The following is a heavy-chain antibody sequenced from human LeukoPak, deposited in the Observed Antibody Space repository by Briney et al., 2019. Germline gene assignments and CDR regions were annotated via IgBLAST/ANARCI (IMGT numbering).Heavy chain of an antibody. J-gene: IGHJ6*02. CDR3: AKGLGGNFYYYYGMDV. Sequence: GGSLRLSCAASGFTFSSYAMSWVRQAPGKGLEWVSAISGSGGSTYYADSVKGRFTISRDNSKNTLYLQMNSLRVEDTAVYYCAKGLGGNFYYYYGMDVWGQGTTVTVSS. CDR1: GFTFSSYA. D-gene: IGHD4-23*01. V-gene: IGHV3-23*01. CDR2: ISGSGGST.